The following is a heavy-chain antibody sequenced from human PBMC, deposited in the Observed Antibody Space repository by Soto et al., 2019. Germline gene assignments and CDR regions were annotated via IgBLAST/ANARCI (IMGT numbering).Heavy chain of an antibody. D-gene: IGHD2-8*01. CDR1: GYTFTSYG. CDR3: ARDLDCTNGVCYRGNWFDP. V-gene: IGHV1-18*01. Sequence: GASVKVSCKASGYTFTSYGISWVRQAPGQGLEWMGWISAYNGNTNYAQKLQGRVTMTTDTSTSTAYMELRSLRSDDTAVYYCARDLDCTNGVCYRGNWFDPWGQGTLVTVSS. CDR2: ISAYNGNT. J-gene: IGHJ5*02.